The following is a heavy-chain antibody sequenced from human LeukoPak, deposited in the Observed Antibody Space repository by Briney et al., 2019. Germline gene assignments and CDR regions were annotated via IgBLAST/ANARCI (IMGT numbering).Heavy chain of an antibody. J-gene: IGHJ4*02. Sequence: GGSLRLSCAASGFTFSGHWMHWVRQAPGKGLVWVSRINNEGSHTTYADAVTGRFSISRDNAKNTLYLQMNSLRVEDTAVYYCSRGHYCDSSRAPDYWGQGTLVTVSS. D-gene: IGHD3-22*01. CDR3: SRGHYCDSSRAPDY. V-gene: IGHV3-74*01. CDR2: INNEGSHT. CDR1: GFTFSGHW.